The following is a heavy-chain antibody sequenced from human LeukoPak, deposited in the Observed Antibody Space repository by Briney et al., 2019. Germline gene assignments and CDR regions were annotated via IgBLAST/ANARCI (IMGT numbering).Heavy chain of an antibody. D-gene: IGHD6-19*01. Sequence: PGGSLRLSCAAPGFTFSSYAMSWVRQAPGKGLEWVSAISGSGGSTYYADSVKGRFTISRDNSKNTLYLQMNSVRAEDTAVYYCAKDYGSGWYAEYFQHWGQGTLVTVSS. V-gene: IGHV3-23*01. CDR2: ISGSGGST. J-gene: IGHJ1*01. CDR1: GFTFSSYA. CDR3: AKDYGSGWYAEYFQH.